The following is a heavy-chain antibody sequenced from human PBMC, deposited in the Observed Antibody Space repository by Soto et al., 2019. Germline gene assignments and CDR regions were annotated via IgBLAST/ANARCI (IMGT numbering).Heavy chain of an antibody. CDR2: IYSGGST. D-gene: IGHD2-21*01. V-gene: IGHV3-66*04. CDR3: ARPRGVVIAGAY. CDR1: GFTVSSNY. Sequence: EVQLVESGGGLVQHGGSLRLSCAASGFTVSSNYMSWVRQAPGKGLEWVSVIYSGGSTYYADYVKGRFTISRDNSKNTLYLQMNSLRADDTAVYYCARPRGVVIAGAYWGQGTLVTVSS. J-gene: IGHJ4*02.